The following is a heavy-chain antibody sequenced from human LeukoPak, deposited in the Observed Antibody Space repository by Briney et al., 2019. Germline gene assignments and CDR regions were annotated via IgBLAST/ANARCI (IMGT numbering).Heavy chain of an antibody. J-gene: IGHJ4*02. CDR2: IRYDGSSK. D-gene: IGHD1-26*01. CDR1: GFTFSNYG. Sequence: GGSLRLSCAASGFTFSNYGMHRVRQAPGKGLEWVAFIRYDGSSKSYADSVKGRFTISRDSADNTVSLQMDRLRDEDTAVYYCAKGEVLGGSYYFGSWGQGTLVTVSS. V-gene: IGHV3-30*02. CDR3: AKGEVLGGSYYFGS.